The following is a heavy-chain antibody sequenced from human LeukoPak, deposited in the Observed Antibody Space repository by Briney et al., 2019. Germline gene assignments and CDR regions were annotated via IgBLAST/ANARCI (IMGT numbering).Heavy chain of an antibody. J-gene: IGHJ4*02. V-gene: IGHV2-5*01. CDR3: VHRTSLTSVDH. CDR1: GFSLNTSAVV. Sequence: SGPTLVKPTQTLTLTCTFSGFSLNTSAVVVGWVRQPPGQALEWLTFIYGNDDKRYSPSLESRLTITKDTSKNQVVLTMTDMDYVDTATYYCVHRTSLTSVDHWGQGTLVTVSS. CDR2: IYGNDDK. D-gene: IGHD4-17*01.